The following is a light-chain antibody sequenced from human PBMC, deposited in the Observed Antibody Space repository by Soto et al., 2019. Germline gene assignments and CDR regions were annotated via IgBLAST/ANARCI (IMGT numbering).Light chain of an antibody. CDR3: GSWDSSLSAYV. CDR2: DDD. J-gene: IGLJ1*01. V-gene: IGLV1-51*01. Sequence: QAVLTQPPSMSAAPAQRVTISCSGSSSNIGGNSVSWYHQLPGTAPKLLIYDDDKRPSGIPDRFSGSKSGTSATLGITGFQTGDEADYYCGSWDSSLSAYVFGTGTKVTVL. CDR1: SSNIGGNS.